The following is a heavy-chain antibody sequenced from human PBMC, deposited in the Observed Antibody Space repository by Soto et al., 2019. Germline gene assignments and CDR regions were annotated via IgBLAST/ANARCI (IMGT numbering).Heavy chain of an antibody. J-gene: IGHJ6*02. V-gene: IGHV4-39*01. Sequence: SETLSLTCTVSGVSISSSSYYWGWIRQPPGKGLEWIGSIYYSGSTYYNPSLKSRVTISVDTSKNQFSLKLSSVTAADTAVYYCARRNATSYSGMDVWGQVTKVTV. CDR3: ARRNATSYSGMDV. D-gene: IGHD2-2*01. CDR1: GVSISSSSYY. CDR2: IYYSGST.